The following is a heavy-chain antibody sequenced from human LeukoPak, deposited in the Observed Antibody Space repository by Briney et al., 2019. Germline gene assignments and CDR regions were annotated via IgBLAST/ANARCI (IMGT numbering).Heavy chain of an antibody. CDR2: LYSDGST. J-gene: IGHJ3*02. CDR1: GFSVSTNY. D-gene: IGHD2-2*01. Sequence: GDSLRLSCAASGFSVSTNYMSWVRQAPGKGLEWVSVLYSDGSTYYAASVKGRFTISRDNSKNTLYLQMNSLRAEDTAVYYCAKASIVVVPAANSFDIWGQGTMVTVSS. V-gene: IGHV3-53*01. CDR3: AKASIVVVPAANSFDI.